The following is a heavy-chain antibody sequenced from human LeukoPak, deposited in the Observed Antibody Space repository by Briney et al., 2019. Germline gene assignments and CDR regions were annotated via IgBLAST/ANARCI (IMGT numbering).Heavy chain of an antibody. J-gene: IGHJ5*02. CDR2: ISAYNGNT. CDR3: ARNRFYRYCSGGSCHAQFDP. D-gene: IGHD2-15*01. V-gene: IGHV1-18*01. Sequence: ASVKVSCKASGYTFTSYGISWVRQAPGQGLEWMGWISAYNGNTNYAQKLRGRVTMTTNTFTSTAYVELRSLRSDDTAVYYCARNRFYRYCSGGSCHAQFDPWGQGTLVTVSS. CDR1: GYTFTSYG.